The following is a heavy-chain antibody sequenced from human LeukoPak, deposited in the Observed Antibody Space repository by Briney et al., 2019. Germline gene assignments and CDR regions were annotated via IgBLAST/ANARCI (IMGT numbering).Heavy chain of an antibody. J-gene: IGHJ5*02. CDR1: GGSISSSSYY. CDR2: IYYSGST. CDR3: ARENDLKFDP. Sequence: SETLSLTCTVSGGSISSSSYYWGWIRQPPGKGLEWIGNIYYSGSTYYNPSLKSRVTISVDTSKNQFSLKLSSVTAADTAVYYCARENDLKFDPWGQGTLVTVSS. V-gene: IGHV4-39*07.